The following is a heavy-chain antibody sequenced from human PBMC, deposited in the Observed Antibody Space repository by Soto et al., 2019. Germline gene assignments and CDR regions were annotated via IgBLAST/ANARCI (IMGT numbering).Heavy chain of an antibody. CDR2: IKEDGSEK. D-gene: IGHD6-19*01. CDR3: ARAQGYSSGDI. CDR1: GFTFSSYY. J-gene: IGHJ3*02. V-gene: IGHV3-7*04. Sequence: GESLKISCAASGFTFSSYYMSWVRQAPGKGLEWVANIKEDGSEKSYVGSVKGRFTVSRDNAKNSLYLQMNSLRVEDTAVYYCARAQGYSSGDIWGQGTMVTVSS.